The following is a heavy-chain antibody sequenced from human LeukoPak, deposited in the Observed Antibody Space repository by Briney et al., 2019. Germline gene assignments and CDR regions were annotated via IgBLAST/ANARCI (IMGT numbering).Heavy chain of an antibody. CDR1: GFTFSSYA. J-gene: IGHJ4*02. V-gene: IGHV3-23*01. D-gene: IGHD3-3*01. CDR2: ISGSGGST. CDR3: ANRATVRFLEWYIPPYDY. Sequence: TGGSLRLSCAASGFTFSSYAMGWVRQAPGKGLEWVSAISGSGGSTYHADSVKGRFTISRDNSKNTLYLQMNSLRAEDTAVYYCANRATVRFLEWYIPPYDYWGQGTLVTVSS.